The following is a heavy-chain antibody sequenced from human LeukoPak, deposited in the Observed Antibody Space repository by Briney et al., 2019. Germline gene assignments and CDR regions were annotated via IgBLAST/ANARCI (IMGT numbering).Heavy chain of an antibody. CDR1: GFTLSSYA. J-gene: IGHJ4*02. Sequence: GGSLRLSCAASGFTLSSYAMSWVRQAPGKGLEWVSAISGSCGRTYYADSVKGRFTISRENSKNTLYLQMNSLRAEDTAVYYCAKDEQHKYYYDSSGYYGYDYWGQGTLVTVSS. V-gene: IGHV3-23*01. CDR3: AKDEQHKYYYDSSGYYGYDY. CDR2: ISGSCGRT. D-gene: IGHD3-22*01.